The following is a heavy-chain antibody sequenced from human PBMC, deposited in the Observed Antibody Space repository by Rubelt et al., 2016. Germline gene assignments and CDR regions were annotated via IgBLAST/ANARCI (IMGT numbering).Heavy chain of an antibody. CDR3: ARGGAAGEAFDI. V-gene: IGHV3-33*01. CDR1: GFTFKNPG. CDR2: IWYDGSNK. D-gene: IGHD1-14*01. J-gene: IGHJ3*02. Sequence: GGGVVQPGRSLRLSCAVSGFTFKNPGMHWVRQAPGKGLEWVALIWYDGSNKYYADSVTGRFTISRDNSKNMLYLQMNSLRAEDTAVYYCARGGAAGEAFDIWGQGTMVTVSS.